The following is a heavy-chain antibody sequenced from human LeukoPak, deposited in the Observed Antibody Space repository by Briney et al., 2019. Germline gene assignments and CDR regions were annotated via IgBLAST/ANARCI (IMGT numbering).Heavy chain of an antibody. J-gene: IGHJ4*02. V-gene: IGHV4-4*07. Sequence: SEALSLTCAVSGGSISSYYWSWIRQPAGKGLEWIGRIYTSGSTNYNPSLKSRVTMSVDTSKNQFSLKLSSVTAADTAVYYCARDLAWGAMVYLGDYWGQGTLVTVSS. CDR3: ARDLAWGAMVYLGDY. CDR1: GGSISSYY. CDR2: IYTSGST. D-gene: IGHD5-18*01.